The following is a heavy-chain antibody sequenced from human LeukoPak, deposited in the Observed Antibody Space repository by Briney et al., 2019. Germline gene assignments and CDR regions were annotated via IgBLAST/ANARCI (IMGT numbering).Heavy chain of an antibody. D-gene: IGHD3-22*01. Sequence: GASVKVSCKASGYTFTGYYMHWVRQAPGQGLEWMGWMNPNSGKTGSAQKFQGRVTMTGNTAISTAYMELSSLTSEDTAVYYCARGPLTYYYDSSAYFGFDIWGQGTMVTVSS. CDR2: MNPNSGKT. CDR1: GYTFTGYY. V-gene: IGHV1-8*02. J-gene: IGHJ3*02. CDR3: ARGPLTYYYDSSAYFGFDI.